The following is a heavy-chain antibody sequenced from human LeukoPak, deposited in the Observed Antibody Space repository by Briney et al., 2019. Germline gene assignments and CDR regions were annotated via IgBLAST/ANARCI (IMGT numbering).Heavy chain of an antibody. CDR2: ISGSGGST. CDR1: GFNFSSYA. J-gene: IGHJ6*03. Sequence: GGPLRLSCAASGFNFSSYAMSWVRQAPGKGLEGVSSISGSGGSTYYADSVKGRFTISRDNSKNTLYLQMNSLRAEDTAVYYCAKGRVPAARSNYYYYMDVWGKGTTVTVSS. CDR3: AKGRVPAARSNYYYYMDV. D-gene: IGHD2-2*01. V-gene: IGHV3-23*01.